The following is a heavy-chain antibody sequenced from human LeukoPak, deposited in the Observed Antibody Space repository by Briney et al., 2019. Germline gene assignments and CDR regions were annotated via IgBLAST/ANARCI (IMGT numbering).Heavy chain of an antibody. V-gene: IGHV4-59*12. D-gene: IGHD1-1*01. CDR3: ARDPRNDDPRGPFDY. Sequence: SETLSLTCTVSGGSISSYYWSWIRQPPGKGLEWIGYIYYSGSTNYNPSLKSRVTISVDTSKNQFSLKLSSVTAADTAVYYCARDPRNDDPRGPFDYWGQGTLVTVSS. CDR2: IYYSGST. CDR1: GGSISSYY. J-gene: IGHJ4*02.